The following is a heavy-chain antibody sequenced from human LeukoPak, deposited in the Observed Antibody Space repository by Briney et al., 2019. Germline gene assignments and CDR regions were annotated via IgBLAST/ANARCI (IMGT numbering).Heavy chain of an antibody. CDR3: ARGWLTWFNT. Sequence: NPSETLSLTCAVYGGSFTAYYWNWIRQPPGKGLEWIGEISHSGTTNSNPSLKNRVTISVDTSKNQFSLKLNSVTAADTAVYYCARGWLTWFNTWGQGTLVTVSS. CDR2: ISHSGTT. CDR1: GGSFTAYY. J-gene: IGHJ5*02. V-gene: IGHV4-34*01. D-gene: IGHD6-19*01.